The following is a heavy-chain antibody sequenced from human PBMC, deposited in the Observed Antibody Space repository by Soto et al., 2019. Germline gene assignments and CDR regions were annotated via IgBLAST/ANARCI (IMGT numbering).Heavy chain of an antibody. D-gene: IGHD3-22*01. CDR2: IYYSGST. CDR1: GGSISSGGYY. CDR3: AREGWSHQYDSSGEGGTGGVY. V-gene: IGHV4-31*03. Sequence: QVQLQESGPGLVKPSQTLSLTCTVSGGSISSGGYYWSWIRQHPGKGLEWIGYIYYSGSTYYNPSLKSRVTISVDTSKNQFSLKLRSVTAADTAVYYCAREGWSHQYDSSGEGGTGGVYWGQGTLVTVSS. J-gene: IGHJ4*02.